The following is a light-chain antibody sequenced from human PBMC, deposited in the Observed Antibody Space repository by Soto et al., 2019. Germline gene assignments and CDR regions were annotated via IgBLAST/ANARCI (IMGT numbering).Light chain of an antibody. CDR3: QQLTDWPPQWT. J-gene: IGKJ1*01. CDR1: QYINTR. V-gene: IGKV3-11*01. Sequence: IVMTQSPATLSSFPGDRVTLSCRASQYINTRLAWYQHRPGQAPSLLIYDASSRATGIPARFSGSGSGTDFTLTISSLEPEDFAVYYCQQLTDWPPQWTFGQGTKVDIK. CDR2: DAS.